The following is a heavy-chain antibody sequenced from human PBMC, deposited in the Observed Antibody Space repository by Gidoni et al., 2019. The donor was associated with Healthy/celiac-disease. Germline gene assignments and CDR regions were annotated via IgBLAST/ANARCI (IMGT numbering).Heavy chain of an antibody. J-gene: IGHJ6*02. D-gene: IGHD3-10*01. CDR2: INAGNGNT. CDR3: ARDIGFGANYYYYGMDV. CDR1: GYTFTRYA. Sequence: QVQLVQSGAEVKKPGASVKVSCKASGYTFTRYAMHWVRQAPGQRLEWMGWINAGNGNTKYSQKFQGRVTITRDTSASTAYMELSSLRSEDTAVYYCARDIGFGANYYYYGMDVWGQGTTVTVSS. V-gene: IGHV1-3*01.